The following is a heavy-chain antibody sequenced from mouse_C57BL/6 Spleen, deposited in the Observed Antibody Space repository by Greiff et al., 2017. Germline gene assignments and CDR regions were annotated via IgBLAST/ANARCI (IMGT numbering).Heavy chain of an antibody. CDR2: IDPETGGT. V-gene: IGHV1-15*01. Sequence: VQLQQPGAELVRPGASVTLSCKASGYTFTDYEMHWVKQTPVHGLEWIGAIDPETGGTAYNQKFKGKAILTADKSSSTAYMELRSLTSEDSAVYYWTREYYGSGYYWYFEGWGTGTTVTVAS. D-gene: IGHD1-1*01. J-gene: IGHJ1*03. CDR1: GYTFTDYE. CDR3: TREYYGSGYYWYFEG.